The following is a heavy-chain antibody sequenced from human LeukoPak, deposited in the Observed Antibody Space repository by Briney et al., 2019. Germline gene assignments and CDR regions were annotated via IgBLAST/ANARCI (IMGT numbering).Heavy chain of an antibody. CDR1: GGSISSYY. J-gene: IGHJ4*02. Sequence: PSETLSLTCTVSGGSISSYYWSWIRQPPGKGLEWIGYIYYSGSTNYNPSLKSRVTISVDTSKNQFSLKLSSVTAADTAVYYCTTKYYYDSSDYYVIDYWGQGTLVIVSS. D-gene: IGHD3-22*01. CDR3: TTKYYYDSSDYYVIDY. CDR2: IYYSGST. V-gene: IGHV4-59*01.